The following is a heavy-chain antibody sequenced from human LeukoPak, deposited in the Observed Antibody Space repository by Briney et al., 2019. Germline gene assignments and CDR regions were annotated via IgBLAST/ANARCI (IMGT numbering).Heavy chain of an antibody. D-gene: IGHD4-23*01. CDR1: RYTFTGYY. Sequence: ASVKVSCKASRYTFTGYYMHWVRQAPGQGLEWMVWINPNNGDTNFAQKFQGRVIMTRDTSISTGYMDLTRLRSDDTAVYYCARDPGDYGGNRFDYWGQGTLVTISS. CDR2: INPNNGDT. CDR3: ARDPGDYGGNRFDY. J-gene: IGHJ4*02. V-gene: IGHV1-2*02.